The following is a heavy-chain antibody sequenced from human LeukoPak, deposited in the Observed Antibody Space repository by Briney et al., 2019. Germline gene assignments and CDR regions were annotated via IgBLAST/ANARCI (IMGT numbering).Heavy chain of an antibody. Sequence: SETLSLTCTVSGGSINSYYWSWIRQPPGKGLEWIGYIYYSGSTNYNPSLKSRVTISVDTSKNQFSLKLSSVTAADTAVYYCARARYYDILTGYYKAPYFDYWGQGTLVTVSS. D-gene: IGHD3-9*01. CDR2: IYYSGST. CDR3: ARARYYDILTGYYKAPYFDY. V-gene: IGHV4-59*12. J-gene: IGHJ4*02. CDR1: GGSINSYY.